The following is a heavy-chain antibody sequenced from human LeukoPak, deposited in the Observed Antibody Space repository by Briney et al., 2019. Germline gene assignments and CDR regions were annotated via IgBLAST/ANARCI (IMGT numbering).Heavy chain of an antibody. J-gene: IGHJ3*02. CDR2: IYHSGST. Sequence: SETLSLTCTVSGGSISSGGYYWSWIRQPPGKGLEWIGYIYHSGSTYYNPSLKSRVTISVDRSKNQFSLKLSSVTAADTAVYYCARGIYGPNPHLHDAFDIWGQGTMVTVSS. V-gene: IGHV4-30-2*01. CDR1: GGSISSGGYY. CDR3: ARGIYGPNPHLHDAFDI. D-gene: IGHD5-12*01.